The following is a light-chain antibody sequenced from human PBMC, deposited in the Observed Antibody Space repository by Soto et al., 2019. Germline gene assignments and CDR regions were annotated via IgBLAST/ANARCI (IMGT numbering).Light chain of an antibody. V-gene: IGKV3-20*01. Sequence: ELVLTQSPGTLSLSPGERASLSCRASQSVSSSYLAGYQQKPGQAPRLVISGASSRATGIPDRFSGSGSGTDFPLTISRLEPDDFAVYYCQQYGSSPRVTFGQGTRLEIK. CDR2: GAS. CDR3: QQYGSSPRVT. CDR1: QSVSSSY. J-gene: IGKJ5*01.